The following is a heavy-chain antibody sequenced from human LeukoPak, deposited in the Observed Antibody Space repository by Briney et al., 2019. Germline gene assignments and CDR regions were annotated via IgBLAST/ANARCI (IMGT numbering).Heavy chain of an antibody. V-gene: IGHV4-59*08. CDR2: IYYSGST. J-gene: IGHJ4*02. Sequence: KPSEALSLTCTVSGGSISSYYWSWIRQPPGKGLEWIGYIYYSGSTNYNPSLKSRVTISVDTSKNQFSLKLSSVTAADTAVYYCARGGVVRGVIPLDYWGQGTLVTVSS. CDR1: GGSISSYY. CDR3: ARGGVVRGVIPLDY. D-gene: IGHD3-10*01.